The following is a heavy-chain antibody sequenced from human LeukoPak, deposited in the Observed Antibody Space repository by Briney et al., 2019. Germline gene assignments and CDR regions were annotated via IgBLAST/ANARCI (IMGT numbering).Heavy chain of an antibody. CDR1: GGSISSYY. J-gene: IGHJ4*02. V-gene: IGHV4-59*01. CDR2: IYYSGST. Sequence: SETLSLTCTVSGGSISSYYWSWIRQPPGKGLEWIGYIYYSGSTNYNPSLKSRVTISVDTSKNQFSLKLSSVTAADTAVYYCARGEVGATSLFGYWGQGTLVTVSS. D-gene: IGHD1-26*01. CDR3: ARGEVGATSLFGY.